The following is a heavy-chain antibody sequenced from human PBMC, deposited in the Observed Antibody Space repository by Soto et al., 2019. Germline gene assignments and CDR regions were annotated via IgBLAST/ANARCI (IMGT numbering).Heavy chain of an antibody. CDR1: GFTFSSYA. Sequence: QVQLVESGGGVVQPGRSLRLSCAASGFTFSSYAMHWVRQAPGKGLEWVAVISYDGSNIYYADSVKGRFTISRDNSKNTLYLQMNSLRAEDTAAHYCARDSSATGAGAIDIWGLGKMVTVSS. D-gene: IGHD4-17*01. CDR2: ISYDGSNI. V-gene: IGHV3-30-3*01. CDR3: ARDSSATGAGAIDI. J-gene: IGHJ3*02.